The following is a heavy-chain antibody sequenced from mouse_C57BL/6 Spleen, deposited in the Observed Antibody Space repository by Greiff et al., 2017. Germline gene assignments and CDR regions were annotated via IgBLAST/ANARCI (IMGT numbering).Heavy chain of an antibody. D-gene: IGHD1-1*01. J-gene: IGHJ2*01. CDR2: IAPSNGNT. CDR1: GFNIKNTY. CDR3: ARGITPVVAPFDY. V-gene: IGHV14-3*01. Sequence: VQLQQSVAELVRPGASVKLSCTASGFNIKNTYMHWVKQRPEQGLEWIGRIAPSNGNTKYAPKFQGKATITPDTSSNTAYLLLSSLTAEDTAIYYCARGITPVVAPFDYWGQGTTLTVSS.